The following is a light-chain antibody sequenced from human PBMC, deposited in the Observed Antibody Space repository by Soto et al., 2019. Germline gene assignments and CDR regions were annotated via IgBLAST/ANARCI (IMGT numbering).Light chain of an antibody. J-gene: IGLJ1*01. Sequence: QSVLTQPPSASGSPGQSATISCTGTSSDVGGYNYVSWYQQHPGKAPKLMIHEVSKRPSGVPDRFSGSKSGNTASLTVSGLQAEDEADYYCSSFAGNNIYVFGTGTKVTVL. CDR2: EVS. CDR1: SSDVGGYNY. V-gene: IGLV2-8*01. CDR3: SSFAGNNIYV.